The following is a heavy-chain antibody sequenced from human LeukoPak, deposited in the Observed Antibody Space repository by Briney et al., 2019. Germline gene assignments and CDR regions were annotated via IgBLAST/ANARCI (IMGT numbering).Heavy chain of an antibody. Sequence: PGGSLRLSCAASGFTFSSYAMSWVRQAPGKGLECISAISGSGGSTYYADSVKGRFTISRDNSKNTLYLQMNSLRAEDTAVYYCATLRYFDWLFGSTLDWGQGTLVTVSS. CDR3: ATLRYFDWLFGSTLD. D-gene: IGHD3-9*01. V-gene: IGHV3-23*01. CDR1: GFTFSSYA. J-gene: IGHJ4*02. CDR2: ISGSGGST.